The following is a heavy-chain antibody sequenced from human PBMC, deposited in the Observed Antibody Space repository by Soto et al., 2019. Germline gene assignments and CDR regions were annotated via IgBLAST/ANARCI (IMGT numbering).Heavy chain of an antibody. J-gene: IGHJ5*02. Sequence: GGSLRLSCAASGFTFSSYSMNWVRQAPGKGLEWVSYISSSSSTIYYADSVKGRFTIPRDNAKNSLYLQMNSLRVEATSLYYCAIVTGTNYTHRFEHSRQGLLVSVS. CDR2: ISSSSSTI. CDR3: AIVTGTNYTHRFEH. CDR1: GFTFSSYS. D-gene: IGHD1-20*01. V-gene: IGHV3-48*01.